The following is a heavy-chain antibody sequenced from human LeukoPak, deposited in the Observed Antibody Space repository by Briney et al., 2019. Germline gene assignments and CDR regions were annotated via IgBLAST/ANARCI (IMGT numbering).Heavy chain of an antibody. V-gene: IGHV3-23*01. CDR3: AKYSGSYYYPPNWDS. CDR2: ISGSGSST. D-gene: IGHD1-26*01. CDR1: GFSFSNYW. J-gene: IGHJ4*02. Sequence: GGSLRLSCAASGFSFSNYWMTWVRQAPGKGLEWVAGISGSGSSTYYADSVKGRSTLSRDYPKNPLYLQMNSLRAEDTAVYFCAKYSGSYYYPPNWDSWGQGTLVTVSS.